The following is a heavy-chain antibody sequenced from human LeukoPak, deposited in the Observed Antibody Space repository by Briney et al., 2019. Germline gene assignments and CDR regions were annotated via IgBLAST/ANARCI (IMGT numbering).Heavy chain of an antibody. Sequence: GGSLRLSCVATGFTFDDHGMSWVRQAPGKGLEWVSGINWNGGSRGYADSVKGRFTISRDNAKNSLYLQMNSLRAEDTALYLCARALQPFYYYMDVWGKGTKVTVSS. D-gene: IGHD1-1*01. J-gene: IGHJ6*03. CDR1: GFTFDDHG. CDR2: INWNGGSR. V-gene: IGHV3-20*01. CDR3: ARALQPFYYYMDV.